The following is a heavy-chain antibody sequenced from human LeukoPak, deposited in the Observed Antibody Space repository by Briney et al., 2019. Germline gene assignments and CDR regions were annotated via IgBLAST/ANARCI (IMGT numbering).Heavy chain of an antibody. CDR2: IWYDGSNK. J-gene: IGHJ4*02. CDR3: ARDRVAVAGNYFDY. D-gene: IGHD6-19*01. CDR1: GFTFSSYG. V-gene: IGHV3-33*01. Sequence: GGSLRLSCAASGFTFSSYGMHWVRQAPGKGLEWVAVIWYDGSNKYYADSVKGRFTISRDNSKNTLYLQMNSLRAEDTAVYYRARDRVAVAGNYFDYWGQGTLVTVSS.